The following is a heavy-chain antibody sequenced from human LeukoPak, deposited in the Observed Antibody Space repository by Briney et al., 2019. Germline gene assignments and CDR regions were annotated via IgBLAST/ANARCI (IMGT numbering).Heavy chain of an antibody. J-gene: IGHJ3*02. V-gene: IGHV1-2*06. CDR1: GYTLTELS. Sequence: ASVKVSCKVSGYTLTELSIHWVRQAPGHGLEWMGRINPNSGGTNFAQKFQGRVTMTRDTSINTAYMELSRLRSDDTAVFYCATFMILDEGDFDIWGQGTMVTVSS. CDR3: ATFMILDEGDFDI. D-gene: IGHD3-16*01. CDR2: INPNSGGT.